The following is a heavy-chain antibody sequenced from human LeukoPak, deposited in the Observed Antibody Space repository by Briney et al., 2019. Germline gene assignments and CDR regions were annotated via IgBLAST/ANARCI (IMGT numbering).Heavy chain of an antibody. D-gene: IGHD1-26*01. V-gene: IGHV3-30-3*01. CDR2: ISYDGSNK. J-gene: IGHJ4*02. CDR1: GFTFSNFA. Sequence: PGGSLRLSCAASGFTFSNFAMSWVRQAPGKGLEWVAVISYDGSNKYYADSVKGRFTISRDNSKNTLYLQMNSLRAEDTAVYYCARDGGGWELLGGDRYFDYWGQGTLVTVSS. CDR3: ARDGGGWELLGGDRYFDY.